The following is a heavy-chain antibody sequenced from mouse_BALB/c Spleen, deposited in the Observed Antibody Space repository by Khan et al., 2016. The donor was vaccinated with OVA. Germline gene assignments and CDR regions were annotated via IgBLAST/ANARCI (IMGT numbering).Heavy chain of an antibody. CDR2: IWAGGST. CDR1: GFSLTNYG. Sequence: QMQLEESGPGLVTPSQSLSITCTVSGFSLTNYGVHWLRQPPGKGLEWLGVIWAGGSTNYNSALMSRLSISKDNSKGQVFLKMNSLQTDDTAMYYCATLYGNEPYWGQGTLVTVSA. J-gene: IGHJ3*01. CDR3: ATLYGNEPY. D-gene: IGHD2-1*01. V-gene: IGHV2-9*02.